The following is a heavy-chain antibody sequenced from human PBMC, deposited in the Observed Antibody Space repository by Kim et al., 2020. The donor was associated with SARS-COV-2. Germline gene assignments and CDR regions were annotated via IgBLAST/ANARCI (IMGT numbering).Heavy chain of an antibody. CDR3: ARGRAHDY. J-gene: IGHJ4*02. Sequence: GSEKYYGDSVQGRFTLSRDNAENSLFLQMNSLRAEDTAVYYCARGRAHDYWGQGTLVTVSS. V-gene: IGHV3-7*03. CDR2: GSEK.